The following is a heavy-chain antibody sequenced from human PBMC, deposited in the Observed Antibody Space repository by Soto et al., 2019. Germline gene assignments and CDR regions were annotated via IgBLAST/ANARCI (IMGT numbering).Heavy chain of an antibody. CDR3: ARDRGYYGSGVDRTYYYYGMDV. CDR1: GFTFSSYS. D-gene: IGHD3-10*01. Sequence: PGESLRLSCAASGFTFSSYSMNWVRQAPGKGLEWVSSISSSSSYIYYADSEQGRFTISRDNAKNSLDLQMNSLRAEDTAVYYCARDRGYYGSGVDRTYYYYGMDVWGQGTTVTVSS. J-gene: IGHJ6*02. V-gene: IGHV3-21*01. CDR2: ISSSSSYI.